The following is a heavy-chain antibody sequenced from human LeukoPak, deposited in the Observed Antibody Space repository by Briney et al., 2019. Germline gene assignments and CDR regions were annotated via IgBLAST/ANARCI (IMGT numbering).Heavy chain of an antibody. CDR3: ARDRGGKVDTGAVEY. CDR2: INGDGGGV. J-gene: IGHJ4*02. CDR1: KFTFRYYA. V-gene: IGHV3-9*01. D-gene: IGHD5-18*01. Sequence: GGSLRLPCVGSKFTFRYYAMHWVRHAPGRGLEWVAGINGDGGGVAYADSVVGRFTISRDYAETSLYLQMNSLRPEDTALYYCARDRGGKVDTGAVEYWGQGTQVAVSS.